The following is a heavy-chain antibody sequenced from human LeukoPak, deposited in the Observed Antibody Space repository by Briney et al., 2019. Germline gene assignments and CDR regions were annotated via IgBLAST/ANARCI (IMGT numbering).Heavy chain of an antibody. CDR2: ISYSGNT. V-gene: IGHV4-59*08. CDR3: ARTIAVAGIYWYFDL. CDR1: GGSISIYY. D-gene: IGHD6-19*01. J-gene: IGHJ2*01. Sequence: SETLSLTCTVSGGSISIYYWSWIRQPPGKGLEWIGYISYSGNTNYNPSLKSRVTISLDTPKNQFSLKLSSVTAADTAMYYCARTIAVAGIYWYFDLWGRGTLVTVSS.